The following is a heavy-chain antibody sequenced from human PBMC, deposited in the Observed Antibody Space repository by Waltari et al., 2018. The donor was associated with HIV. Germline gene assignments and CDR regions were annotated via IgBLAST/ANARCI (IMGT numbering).Heavy chain of an antibody. J-gene: IGHJ4*02. V-gene: IGHV3-30-3*01. Sequence: QVQLVESGGGVVQPGRSLGLSCSASGFPFHPFAMHWVRQVPGKGMEWVAVISGDGSNKHYADSVKGRCTISRDNSRNSLYLQMSSLRAEDTAVYYCGREGDYYDSSPFDYWGQGTLVTVSS. CDR1: GFPFHPFA. CDR3: GREGDYYDSSPFDY. CDR2: ISGDGSNK. D-gene: IGHD3-22*01.